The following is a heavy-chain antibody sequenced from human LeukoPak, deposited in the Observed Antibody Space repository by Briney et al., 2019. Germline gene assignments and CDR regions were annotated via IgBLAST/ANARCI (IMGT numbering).Heavy chain of an antibody. Sequence: GASVKVSCTTSGYTFTDYGFSWVRQAPGQGLEWMGWISPYNGNTRYTQKFQDRVTMTTDTSAGTAYMELRSLRSDDTAVYYCARDPRHMVTTKYNAFDIWGQGTMVTVSS. D-gene: IGHD4-17*01. V-gene: IGHV1-18*01. CDR1: GYTFTDYG. CDR3: ARDPRHMVTTKYNAFDI. CDR2: ISPYNGNT. J-gene: IGHJ3*02.